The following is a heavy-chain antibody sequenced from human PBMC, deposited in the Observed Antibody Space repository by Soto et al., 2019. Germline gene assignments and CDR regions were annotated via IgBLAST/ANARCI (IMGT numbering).Heavy chain of an antibody. J-gene: IGHJ6*02. CDR1: GGSISSSSYY. Sequence: ETLSLTCTVSGGSISSSSYYWGWIRQPPGKGLEWIGSIFYSGSTNYSPSFQGHVTISADKSISTAYLQWSSLKASDTAMYYCARRGSGWPYYYYGMDVWGQGTTVTVS. D-gene: IGHD6-19*01. CDR2: IFYSGST. CDR3: ARRGSGWPYYYYGMDV. V-gene: IGHV4-39*07.